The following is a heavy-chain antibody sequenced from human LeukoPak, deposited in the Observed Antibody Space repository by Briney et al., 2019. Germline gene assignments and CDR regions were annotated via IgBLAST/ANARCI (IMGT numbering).Heavy chain of an antibody. CDR1: GGTFSSYA. J-gene: IGHJ4*02. D-gene: IGHD7-27*01. CDR3: ARGPPNWGYDY. V-gene: IGHV1-8*02. Sequence: ASVKVSCKASGGTFSSYAISWVRQAPGQGLEWMGWMSPSSGDTGYAQKFQDRVTMTRNTSISTAYMELSSLRSDDTAVYYCARGPPNWGYDYWGPGTLVTVSS. CDR2: MSPSSGDT.